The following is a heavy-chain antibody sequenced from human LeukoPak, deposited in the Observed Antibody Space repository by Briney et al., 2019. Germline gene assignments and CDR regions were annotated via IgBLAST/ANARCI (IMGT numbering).Heavy chain of an antibody. D-gene: IGHD2-15*01. Sequence: GASVKVSCKVSGYTLTELSMHWVRQAPGKGLEWMGGFDPEDSETIYAQKFQGRVTMTEDTSTDTAYMELSSLRSEDTAVYYCATSGYCSGGSCYSTLGYWGQGTLVTVSS. CDR1: GYTLTELS. CDR3: ATSGYCSGGSCYSTLGY. V-gene: IGHV1-24*01. J-gene: IGHJ4*02. CDR2: FDPEDSET.